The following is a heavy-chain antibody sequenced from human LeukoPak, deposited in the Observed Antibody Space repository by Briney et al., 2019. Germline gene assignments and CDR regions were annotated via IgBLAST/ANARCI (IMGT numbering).Heavy chain of an antibody. CDR2: IWYDGTNK. J-gene: IGHJ4*02. CDR1: GFIFSNYG. D-gene: IGHD1-26*01. Sequence: GGSLRLSCAASGFIFSNYGMHWVRQAPGKGLEWVAVIWYDGTNKYYADSVRGRFTISRDNSKNTLYPQMNSLRAEDTAVYYCASSRPSGSYSDYWGQGTLVTVSS. CDR3: ASSRPSGSYSDY. V-gene: IGHV3-33*01.